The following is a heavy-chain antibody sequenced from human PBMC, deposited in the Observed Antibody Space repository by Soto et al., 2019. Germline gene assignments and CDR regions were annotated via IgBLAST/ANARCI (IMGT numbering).Heavy chain of an antibody. V-gene: IGHV4-39*01. D-gene: IGHD2-15*01. CDR3: ARGKYCSGGSCSSDTYYMDV. Sequence: QLQLQESGPGLVKPSETLSLTCTVSGGSISSSSYYWGWIRQPPGKGLEWIGSIYYSGSTYYNPSLKSRVTISVDTSKNQFSRKLSSVTAADTAVYYCARGKYCSGGSCSSDTYYMDVWGKGTTVTVSS. J-gene: IGHJ6*03. CDR2: IYYSGST. CDR1: GGSISSSSYY.